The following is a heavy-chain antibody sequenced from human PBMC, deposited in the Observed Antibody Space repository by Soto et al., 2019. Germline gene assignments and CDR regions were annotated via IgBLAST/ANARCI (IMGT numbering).Heavy chain of an antibody. V-gene: IGHV4-59*08. J-gene: IGHJ5*02. CDR3: ARHVHTAYSSTFDP. D-gene: IGHD6-13*01. CDR1: GGSISSYY. CDR2: IYYSGST. Sequence: SETLSLTCTVSGGSISSYYWSWIRQPPGKGLEWIGYIYYSGSTNYNPSLKSRVTISVDTSKNQFSLKLSSVTAADTAVYYCARHVHTAYSSTFDPWGQGTLVTVS.